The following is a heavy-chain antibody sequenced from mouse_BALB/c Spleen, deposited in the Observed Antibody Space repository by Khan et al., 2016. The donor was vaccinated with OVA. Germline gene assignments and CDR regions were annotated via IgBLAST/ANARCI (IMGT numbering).Heavy chain of an antibody. V-gene: IGHV9-2-1*01. CDR3: ARDRYDYFDY. CDR2: INTETGEP. Sequence: QIQLVQSGPELKKPGETVKISCKASGYTFTDYSMHWVKQAPGKGLKWMGWINTETGEPTYADDFKGRFAFSLETSANTAYLQINNLKNEDTATYFCARDRYDYFDYWGQGTTLTVSS. J-gene: IGHJ2*01. CDR1: GYTFTDYS. D-gene: IGHD2-14*01.